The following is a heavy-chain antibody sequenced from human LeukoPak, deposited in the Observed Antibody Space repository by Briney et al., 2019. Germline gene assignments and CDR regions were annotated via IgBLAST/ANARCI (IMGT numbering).Heavy chain of an antibody. CDR3: ATEGRGYSYGPAIDY. D-gene: IGHD5-18*01. CDR2: IYYSGST. Sequence: SETLSLTCAVSGGSISSYYWSWIRQPPGKGLEWIGYIYYSGSTNYNPSLKSRVTISVDTSKNQFSLKLSSVTAADTAVYYCATEGRGYSYGPAIDYWGQGTLVTVSS. J-gene: IGHJ4*02. CDR1: GGSISSYY. V-gene: IGHV4-59*12.